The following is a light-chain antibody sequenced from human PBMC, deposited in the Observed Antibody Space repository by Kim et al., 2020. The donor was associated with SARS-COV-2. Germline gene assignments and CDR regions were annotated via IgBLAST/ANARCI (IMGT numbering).Light chain of an antibody. J-gene: IGKJ4*01. CDR1: ENVRSN. CDR2: GAS. Sequence: VSPGERLTLSCRASENVRSNLAWYPQEPGQAPRLLIYGASDRATGIPARFSGSGSGTQFSLTISSLQSEDVAVYYCQQYNNWPLTFGGGTKVDIK. CDR3: QQYNNWPLT. V-gene: IGKV3-15*01.